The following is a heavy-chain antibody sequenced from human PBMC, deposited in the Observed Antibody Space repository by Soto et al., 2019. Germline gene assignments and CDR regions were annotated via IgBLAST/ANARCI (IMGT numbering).Heavy chain of an antibody. J-gene: IGHJ6*02. CDR1: GFTFDDYG. D-gene: IGHD3-3*01. V-gene: IGHV3-20*04. CDR2: INWNGGST. CDR3: AWTYYDFWSGYLEYYYGMDV. Sequence: GGSLRLSCAASGFTFDDYGMSWVRQAPGKGLEWVSGINWNGGSTGYADSVKGRFTISRDNAKNSLYLQMNSLRAEDTALYYCAWTYYDFWSGYLEYYYGMDVWGQGTTVTVSS.